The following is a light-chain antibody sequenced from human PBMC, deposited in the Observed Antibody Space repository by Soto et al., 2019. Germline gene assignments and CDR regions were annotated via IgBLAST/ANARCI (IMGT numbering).Light chain of an antibody. J-gene: IGLJ2*01. CDR3: QSYDSSLSGNVV. CDR2: GNS. CDR1: SSNIGAGYD. V-gene: IGLV1-40*01. Sequence: QSVLTQPPSVSGAPGQTVTISCTGSSSNIGAGYDVHWYQQLPGTAPKLLIYGNSNRPSGVPDRFSGSKSGTSASLAITGLQAEDEADDYCQSYDSSLSGNVVFGGGTKLTVL.